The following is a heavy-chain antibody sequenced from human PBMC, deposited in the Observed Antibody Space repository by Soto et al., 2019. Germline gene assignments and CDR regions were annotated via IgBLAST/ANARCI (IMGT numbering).Heavy chain of an antibody. Sequence: PGGSLRLSCAASGFTFSSYSMNWVRQAPGKGLEWVSSISSSSSYIYYADSVKGRFTISRDNAKNSLYLQMNSLRAEDTAVYYCARTGELYCSGGSCYRPETSYYYGMDVWGQGTTVTVSS. CDR3: ARTGELYCSGGSCYRPETSYYYGMDV. CDR1: GFTFSSYS. D-gene: IGHD2-15*01. J-gene: IGHJ6*02. V-gene: IGHV3-21*01. CDR2: ISSSSSYI.